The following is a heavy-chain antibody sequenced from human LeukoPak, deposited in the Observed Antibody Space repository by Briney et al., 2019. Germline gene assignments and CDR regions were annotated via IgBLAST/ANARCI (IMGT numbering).Heavy chain of an antibody. CDR3: AKSGTYYYGADYYYYGMDV. CDR2: ISAYNGNT. J-gene: IGHJ6*02. D-gene: IGHD3-10*01. Sequence: GASVKVSCKASGYTFASSGISWVRQAPGQGLEWMGWISAYNGNTNYAQKLQGRVTMTTDTSTSAAYVELRSLRSDDTAVYYCAKSGTYYYGADYYYYGMDVWGQGTTVTVSS. V-gene: IGHV1-18*01. CDR1: GYTFASSG.